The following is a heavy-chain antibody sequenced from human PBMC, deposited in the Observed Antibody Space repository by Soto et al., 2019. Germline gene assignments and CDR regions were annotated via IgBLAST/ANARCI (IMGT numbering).Heavy chain of an antibody. V-gene: IGHV1-46*03. D-gene: IGHD3-10*01. J-gene: IGHJ4*02. CDR2: INPSGGST. CDR3: ARVLLWFGEFDY. Sequence: ASVKVSCKASGGTFSSYAISWVRQAPGQRLEWMGIINPSGGSTSYAQKFQGRVTMTRDTSTSTVYMELSSLRSEDTAVYYCARVLLWFGEFDYWGQGTLVTVSS. CDR1: GGTFSSYA.